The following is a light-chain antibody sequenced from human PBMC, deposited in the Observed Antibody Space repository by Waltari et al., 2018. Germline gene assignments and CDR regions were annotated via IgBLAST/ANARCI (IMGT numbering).Light chain of an antibody. CDR1: SSDVGAYKY. Sequence: QSALTQPASVSGSPGQSITISCTGTSSDVGAYKYVSWYQQHPGKVPKHMIYEVSNRPSGVSNRFSGSKSGNTASLTISGLQAEDEADYYCSSFSSSSTVVFGGGTKLTVL. V-gene: IGLV2-14*01. CDR2: EVS. CDR3: SSFSSSSTVV. J-gene: IGLJ2*01.